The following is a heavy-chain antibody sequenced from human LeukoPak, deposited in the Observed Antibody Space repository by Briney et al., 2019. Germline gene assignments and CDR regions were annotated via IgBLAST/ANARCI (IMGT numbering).Heavy chain of an antibody. CDR1: GFAFSTYW. V-gene: IGHV3-7*01. CDR3: VF. J-gene: IGHJ4*02. Sequence: GGSLRLSCAASGFAFSTYWMDWVRQAPGKGLEWVGNINQDGSVKHYVDSVRGRFTISRDNARNSVYLQMSALRVEDTAVYYCVFWGRGSLVTASS. CDR2: INQDGSVK.